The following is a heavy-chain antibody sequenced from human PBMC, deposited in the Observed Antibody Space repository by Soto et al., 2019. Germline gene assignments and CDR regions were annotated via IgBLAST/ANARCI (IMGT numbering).Heavy chain of an antibody. J-gene: IGHJ5*02. CDR3: AAGEGWSTALVRFDP. Sequence: SVKVSCTASGFTLTSSAVQWLRQARGQRFEGIGWIVVGSGKTNYAQKLQKRVTITRDLSTSKAYMELNSLTPEDTAVYYCAAGEGWSTALVRFDPWGQGTLVTVSS. V-gene: IGHV1-58*01. D-gene: IGHD5-18*01. CDR2: IVVGSGKT. CDR1: GFTLTSSA.